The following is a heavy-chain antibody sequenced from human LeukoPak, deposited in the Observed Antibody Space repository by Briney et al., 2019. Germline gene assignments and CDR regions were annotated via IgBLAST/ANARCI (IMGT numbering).Heavy chain of an antibody. J-gene: IGHJ6*03. D-gene: IGHD6-13*01. Sequence: SETLSLTCAVYGGSFSGYYWSWIRQPPGKGLEWIGEINHSGSTNYNPSLKSRVTISVDTSKNQFSLRLSSVTAADTAVYYCARGLPGYSSSWSGNYYYMDVWGKGTTVTVS. V-gene: IGHV4-34*01. CDR2: INHSGST. CDR3: ARGLPGYSSSWSGNYYYMDV. CDR1: GGSFSGYY.